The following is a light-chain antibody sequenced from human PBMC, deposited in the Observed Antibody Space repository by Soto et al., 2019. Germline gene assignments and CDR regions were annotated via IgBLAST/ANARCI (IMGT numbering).Light chain of an antibody. CDR2: EVS. Sequence: QSALTQPASVSGSPGQSITISCTGTSSDVGGYNLVSWYQQHPGRAPKLMIYEVSSRPSGVSNRFSGSKSGNTASLTISGLQPEDEADYYCSSYTTSSTVVFGPGTKLTVL. CDR1: SSDVGGYNL. J-gene: IGLJ1*01. CDR3: SSYTTSSTVV. V-gene: IGLV2-14*02.